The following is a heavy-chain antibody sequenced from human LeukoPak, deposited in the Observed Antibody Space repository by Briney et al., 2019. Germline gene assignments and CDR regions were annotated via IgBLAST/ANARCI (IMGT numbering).Heavy chain of an antibody. J-gene: IGHJ4*02. Sequence: GGSLRLSCAAPGITFSNYNMNWVRQAPGKGLEWVAVISYDGSNKYYADSVKGRFTISRDNSKNTLYLQMNSLRAEDTAVYYCARDISALTAMVDYWGQGTLVTVSS. CDR1: GITFSNYN. D-gene: IGHD5-18*01. V-gene: IGHV3-30*03. CDR2: ISYDGSNK. CDR3: ARDISALTAMVDY.